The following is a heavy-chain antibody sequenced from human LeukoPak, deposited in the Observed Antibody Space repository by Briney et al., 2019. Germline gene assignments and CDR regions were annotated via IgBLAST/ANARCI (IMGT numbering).Heavy chain of an antibody. J-gene: IGHJ6*04. D-gene: IGHD3-10*02. CDR1: GFTSSSYA. CDR2: ISYAGSNK. V-gene: IGHV3-30*04. Sequence: GGSLRLSCAASGFTSSSYAMSWVRQAPGKGLEWVAVISYAGSNKNYAESAKGRFTISRDNSKNTLYLQMNSLRAEDTAVYYCAELGITMIGGVWGKGTAVTISS. CDR3: AELGITMIGGV.